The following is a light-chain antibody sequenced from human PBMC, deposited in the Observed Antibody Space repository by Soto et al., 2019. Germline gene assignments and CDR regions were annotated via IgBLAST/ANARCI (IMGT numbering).Light chain of an antibody. Sequence: DIQMTQSPSAISASVGYIFTITCRASRSISRWLAWYQQKPGKAPKLLIHDATSLESGVPSRLSGSGSGTEFTLTISSMKPDDFATYYCQQYSSHWTFAQGTKVDIK. V-gene: IGKV1-5*01. CDR2: DAT. CDR3: QQYSSHWT. J-gene: IGKJ1*01. CDR1: RSISRW.